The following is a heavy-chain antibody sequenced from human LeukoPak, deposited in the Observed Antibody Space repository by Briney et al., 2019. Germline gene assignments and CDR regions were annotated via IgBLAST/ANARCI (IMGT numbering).Heavy chain of an antibody. Sequence: SETLSLTCTVSGGSISCSSYYWGWIRQPPGKGLEWIGSIYYSGSTYYNPSLKSRVTISVDTSKNQFSLQLSSVTAADTAVYYCARQAGSYLSYFDYWGQGTLVTVSS. D-gene: IGHD1-26*01. CDR3: ARQAGSYLSYFDY. CDR2: IYYSGST. V-gene: IGHV4-39*01. J-gene: IGHJ4*02. CDR1: GGSISCSSYY.